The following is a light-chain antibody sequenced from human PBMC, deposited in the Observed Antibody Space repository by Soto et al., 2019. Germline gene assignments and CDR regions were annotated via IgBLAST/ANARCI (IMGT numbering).Light chain of an antibody. J-gene: IGLJ2*01. CDR3: SSYRSSSALGV. V-gene: IGLV2-14*01. Sequence: QSALTQPASVSGSPGQSITISCTGTSSDVGGYNYVSWYQQHPGKAPKLMIYDVSNRPSGVYNRFSGSKSGNTASLTISGLQAEEEADYYCSSYRSSSALGVFGGGTKVTVL. CDR1: SSDVGGYNY. CDR2: DVS.